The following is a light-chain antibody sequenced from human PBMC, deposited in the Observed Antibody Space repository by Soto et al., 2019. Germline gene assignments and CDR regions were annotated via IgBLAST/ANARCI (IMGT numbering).Light chain of an antibody. CDR3: QSYASSLSVYVV. CDR2: GNS. J-gene: IGLJ2*01. V-gene: IGLV1-40*01. CDR1: SSNIGAGYE. Sequence: QSVLTQPPSVSGAPGQRVTISCTGGSSNIGAGYEVHWYQQLPGTAPKLLIYGNSNRPSGVPDRFSGSKSGTSASLAITGLQAEDEADYYCQSYASSLSVYVVFGGGTKLTVL.